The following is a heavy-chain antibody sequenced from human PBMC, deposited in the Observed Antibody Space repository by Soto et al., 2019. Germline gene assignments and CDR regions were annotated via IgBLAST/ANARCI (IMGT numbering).Heavy chain of an antibody. CDR2: ISWNSGSI. CDR3: AKISGWYDDSWNYFDY. J-gene: IGHJ4*02. V-gene: IGHV3-9*01. Sequence: GGSLRLSCAASGFTFDDYAMHWVRQAPGKGLEWVSGISWNSGSIGYADSVKGRFTISRDNAKNSLYLQMNSLRAEDTALYYCAKISGWYDDSWNYFDYWGQGTLVTVSS. D-gene: IGHD6-19*01. CDR1: GFTFDDYA.